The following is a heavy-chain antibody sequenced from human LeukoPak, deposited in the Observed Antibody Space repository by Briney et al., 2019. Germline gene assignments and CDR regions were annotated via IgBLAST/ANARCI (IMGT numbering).Heavy chain of an antibody. CDR3: ARVHYYDSSGPRGDAFNI. J-gene: IGHJ3*02. Sequence: SETLSLTCAVYDGSFSGYYWSWIRQPPGKGLEWIGESINHSGSTNYNPSLKSRVTISVDTSKNQFSLKLSSVTAADTAVYYCARVHYYDSSGPRGDAFNIWGQGTMVTVSS. CDR1: DGSFSGYY. V-gene: IGHV4-34*01. D-gene: IGHD3-22*01. CDR2: SINHSGST.